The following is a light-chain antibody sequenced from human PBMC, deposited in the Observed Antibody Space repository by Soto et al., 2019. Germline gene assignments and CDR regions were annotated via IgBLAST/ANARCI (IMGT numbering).Light chain of an antibody. Sequence: QSALTQPASVSWSPGQSITISCTGTSSDVGGYNYVSWYQQHPGKAPKLMIYDVSNRPSGVSNRFSGSKSGNTASLTISGLQVEDEADYYCNSYTSRSSTTYVFGTGTKVTVL. CDR3: NSYTSRSSTTYV. CDR2: DVS. V-gene: IGLV2-14*01. J-gene: IGLJ1*01. CDR1: SSDVGGYNY.